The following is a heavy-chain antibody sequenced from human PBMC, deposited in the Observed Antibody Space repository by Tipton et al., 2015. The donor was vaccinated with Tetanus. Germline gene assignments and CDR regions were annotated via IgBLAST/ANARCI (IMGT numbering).Heavy chain of an antibody. CDR2: ISYSGST. CDR3: ARANYDFPKKGPFDS. J-gene: IGHJ4*02. CDR1: GVSMRSSTYF. V-gene: IGHV4-61*05. Sequence: LRLSCAVSGVSMRSSTYFWGWIRQPPGKGLEWIGYISYSGSTNSNYSLKSRIAISQDTSKNQFSLKLTSVTAADTAVYYCARANYDFPKKGPFDSWGQGTLVIVSS. D-gene: IGHD3-3*01.